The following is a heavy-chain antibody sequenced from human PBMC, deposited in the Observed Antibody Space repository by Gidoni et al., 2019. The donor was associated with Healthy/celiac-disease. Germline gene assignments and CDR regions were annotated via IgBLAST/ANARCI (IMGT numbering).Heavy chain of an antibody. J-gene: IGHJ6*02. D-gene: IGHD3-9*01. CDR2: IYTSRST. CDR1: GGSLSSGSHS. CDR3: ARAEYDILTGPRLYYYYCMDV. V-gene: IGHV4-61*02. Sequence: VQLKESGSGLGTPSKTLSRTCTIAGGSLSSGSHSWVWFRQPAGTGLEWIGLIYTSRSTTYNPSLKRPVTIAGDTSKHQSSLQLSSLTAADTAVYYCARAEYDILTGPRLYYYYCMDVWGQGTTVTGSS.